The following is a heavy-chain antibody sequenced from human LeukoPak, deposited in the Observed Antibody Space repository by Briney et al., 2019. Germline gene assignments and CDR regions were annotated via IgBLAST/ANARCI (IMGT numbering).Heavy chain of an antibody. J-gene: IGHJ4*02. CDR3: ARDRGNYFDY. Sequence: PSETLSLTCTVSGGSISSYYWSWTRQPPGKGLEWIGYISYSGTTNYNPSLKSRVTISVAPSKNQFSLKLRSVTAPDTAVYYCARDRGNYFDYWGQGTLVTVSS. CDR2: ISYSGTT. CDR1: GGSISSYY. D-gene: IGHD6-13*01. V-gene: IGHV4-59*01.